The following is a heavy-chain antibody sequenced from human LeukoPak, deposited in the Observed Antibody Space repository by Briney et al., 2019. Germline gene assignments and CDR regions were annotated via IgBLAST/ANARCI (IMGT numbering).Heavy chain of an antibody. CDR2: ISGSGGST. Sequence: GGSLRLSCAASGFTFSSNAMSWVRQAPGKGLEWVSAISGSGGSTYYADSVKGRFTISRDNSKNTLYLQMNSLRAEDTAVYYCAKDSYYYYYMDVWGKGTTVTVSS. V-gene: IGHV3-23*01. J-gene: IGHJ6*03. CDR3: AKDSYYYYYMDV. CDR1: GFTFSSNA.